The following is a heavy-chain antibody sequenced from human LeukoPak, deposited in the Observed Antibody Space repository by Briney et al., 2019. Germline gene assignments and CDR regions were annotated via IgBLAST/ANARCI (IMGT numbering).Heavy chain of an antibody. D-gene: IGHD4-17*01. J-gene: IGHJ4*02. CDR1: GYTFTGYY. CDR3: ARKDGGDYVVVDY. CDR2: IKPNSGGT. V-gene: IGHV1-2*02. Sequence: ASVKVSCKASGYTFTGYYMHWVRQAPGQGLEWMGWIKPNSGGTNYAQKFQGRVTMTRDTSISTAYMELSRLRSDDTAVYYCARKDGGDYVVVDYWGQGTLVTVSS.